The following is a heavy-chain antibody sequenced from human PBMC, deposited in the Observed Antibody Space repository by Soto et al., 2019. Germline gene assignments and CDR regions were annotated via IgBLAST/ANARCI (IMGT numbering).Heavy chain of an antibody. CDR2: ISGSGGST. CDR1: GFTVSSYA. J-gene: IGHJ4*02. Sequence: GGSLRLSCAASGFTVSSYAMSWVRQAPGKGLGWVSAISGSGGSTYYADSVKGRFTISRDNSKNTLYLQMNSLRAEDTAVYYCAKDGRRVEYYFDYWGQGTLVTVSS. D-gene: IGHD3-3*01. V-gene: IGHV3-23*01. CDR3: AKDGRRVEYYFDY.